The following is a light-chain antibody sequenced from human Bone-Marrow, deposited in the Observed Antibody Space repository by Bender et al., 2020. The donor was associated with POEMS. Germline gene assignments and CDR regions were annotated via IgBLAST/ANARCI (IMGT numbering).Light chain of an antibody. CDR1: SSKFGSYT. Sequence: QSVLTQPPSASGTPGQRVTIPCSGSSSKFGSYTVNWYQQLPGAAPKLVIFNNSQRPSGVPDRFSGSKSGDTASLSISGLRTEDEADYYCCSYAGTYTWVFGGGTKLTVL. V-gene: IGLV1-44*01. J-gene: IGLJ3*02. CDR2: NNS. CDR3: CSYAGTYTWV.